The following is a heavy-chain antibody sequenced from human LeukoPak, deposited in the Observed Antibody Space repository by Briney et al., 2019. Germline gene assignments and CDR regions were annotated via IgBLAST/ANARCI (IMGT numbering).Heavy chain of an antibody. J-gene: IGHJ4*02. CDR2: IYYSGTT. Sequence: ASETLSLTCTVSGASINSSTYYWGWIRQPPGKGLEWIANIYYSGTTYYNSSLKSRLTISIDTSKNQFSLKLNFATAADTAVYYCATLGRSERYYAFTNWGQGTLATVSS. D-gene: IGHD2-2*01. CDR3: ATLGRSERYYAFTN. V-gene: IGHV4-39*07. CDR1: GASINSSTYY.